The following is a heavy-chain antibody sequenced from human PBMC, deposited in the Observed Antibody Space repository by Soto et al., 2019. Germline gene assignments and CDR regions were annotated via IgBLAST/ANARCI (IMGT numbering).Heavy chain of an antibody. V-gene: IGHV4-61*01. CDR1: GGSVSSGSYY. Sequence: SSETLSLTCTVSGGSVSSGSYYWSWIRQPPGKGLEWIGYIYYSGSTNYNPSLKSRVTISVDTSKNQFSLKLSSVTAADTAVYYCASARITIFGVVDYYYGMDVWGQGTTVTVSS. D-gene: IGHD3-3*01. CDR2: IYYSGST. J-gene: IGHJ6*02. CDR3: ASARITIFGVVDYYYGMDV.